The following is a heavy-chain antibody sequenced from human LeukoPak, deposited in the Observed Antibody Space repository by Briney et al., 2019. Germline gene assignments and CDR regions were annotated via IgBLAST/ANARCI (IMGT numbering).Heavy chain of an antibody. V-gene: IGHV3-33*01. CDR2: IWYDGSNK. Sequence: GRSLRLLCAASGFTFSSYGMYGVRQASGKGLEGVAVIWYDGSNKYYADSVKGRFTISRDNSKNTLYLQMNSLRAEDTAVYYCARDRITMVRGAVYYYGMDVWGQGTTVTVSS. CDR1: GFTFSSYG. D-gene: IGHD3-10*01. CDR3: ARDRITMVRGAVYYYGMDV. J-gene: IGHJ6*01.